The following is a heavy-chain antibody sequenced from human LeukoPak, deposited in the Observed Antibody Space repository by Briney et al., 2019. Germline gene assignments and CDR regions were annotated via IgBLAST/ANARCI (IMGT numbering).Heavy chain of an antibody. CDR3: ARHRHLYCSSTSCYGGLYY. Sequence: SETLSLTCAVYGGSFSGYYWSWIRQPPGKGLEWIGEINHSGSTNYNPSLKSRVTISVDTSKNQFSLKLSSVTAADTAVYYCARHRHLYCSSTSCYGGLYYWGQGTLVTVSS. CDR1: GGSFSGYY. V-gene: IGHV4-34*01. J-gene: IGHJ4*02. D-gene: IGHD2-2*01. CDR2: INHSGST.